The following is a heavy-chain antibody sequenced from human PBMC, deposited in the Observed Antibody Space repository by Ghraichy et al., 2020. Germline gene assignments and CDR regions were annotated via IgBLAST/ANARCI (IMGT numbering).Heavy chain of an antibody. Sequence: GGSLRLSCAASGFTFSTYSMNWVRQAPGKGLEWFSYISSSSSTIYYADSVKGRFTISRDNAKNSLYLQMNSLRDEDTAVYYCARQPSQHAEVDYWGQGTLVTVSS. CDR2: ISSSSSTI. V-gene: IGHV3-48*02. CDR3: ARQPSQHAEVDY. J-gene: IGHJ4*02. D-gene: IGHD2-2*01. CDR1: GFTFSTYS.